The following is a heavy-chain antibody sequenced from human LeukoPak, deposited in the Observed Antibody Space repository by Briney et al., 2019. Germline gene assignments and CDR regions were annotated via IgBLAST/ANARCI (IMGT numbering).Heavy chain of an antibody. CDR3: ARVFAIFGVADY. Sequence: GGSLRLSCAASGFTYSSCAMSWVRQAPGKGLEWVSTVRGSGGGTYYADSVKGRFTISRDNSKNTLYLQMNSLRAEDTAVYYCARVFAIFGVADYWGQGTLVTVSS. D-gene: IGHD3-3*01. J-gene: IGHJ4*02. CDR2: VRGSGGGT. V-gene: IGHV3-23*01. CDR1: GFTYSSCA.